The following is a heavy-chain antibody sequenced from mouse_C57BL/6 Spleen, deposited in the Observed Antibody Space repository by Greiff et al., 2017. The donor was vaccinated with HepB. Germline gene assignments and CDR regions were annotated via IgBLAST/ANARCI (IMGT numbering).Heavy chain of an antibody. CDR2: IHPNSGST. V-gene: IGHV1-64*01. D-gene: IGHD2-3*01. CDR1: GYTFTSYW. CDR3: ARDWAYDGYYYWYFDV. J-gene: IGHJ1*03. Sequence: QVQLQQPGAELVKPGASVKLSCKASGYTFTSYWMHWVKQRPGQGLEWIGMIHPNSGSTNYNEKFKSKATLTVDKSSSTAYMQLSSLTSEDSAVYYCARDWAYDGYYYWYFDVWGTGATVTVSS.